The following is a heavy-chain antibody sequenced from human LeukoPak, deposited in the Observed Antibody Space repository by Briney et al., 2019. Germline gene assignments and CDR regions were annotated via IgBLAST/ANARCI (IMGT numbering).Heavy chain of an antibody. CDR1: GGSISSGGYS. J-gene: IGHJ3*02. CDR2: IYHSGST. CDR3: ARPIITMVLPDI. Sequence: SQTLSLTCAVSGGSISSGGYSWSWIRQPPGKGLEWIGYIYHSGSTYYNPSLKSRVTISVDRSKNQFSLKLSSVTAADTAVYYCARPIITMVLPDIWGQGTMVTVSS. V-gene: IGHV4-30-2*01. D-gene: IGHD3-10*01.